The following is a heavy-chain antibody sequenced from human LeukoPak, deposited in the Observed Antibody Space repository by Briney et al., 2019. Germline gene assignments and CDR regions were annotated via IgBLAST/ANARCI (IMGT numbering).Heavy chain of an antibody. CDR1: GYTFTSNH. V-gene: IGHV1-69*13. Sequence: GASVKVSCKASGYTFTSNHIHWVRQAPGQGLEWMGGIIPIFGTANYAQKFQGRVTITADESTSTAYMELSSLRSEDTAVYYCARNKYSSGLDYWGQGTLVTVSS. J-gene: IGHJ4*02. CDR2: IIPIFGTA. D-gene: IGHD6-19*01. CDR3: ARNKYSSGLDY.